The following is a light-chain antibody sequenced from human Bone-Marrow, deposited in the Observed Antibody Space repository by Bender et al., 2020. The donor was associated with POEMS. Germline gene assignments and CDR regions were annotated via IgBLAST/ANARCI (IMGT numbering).Light chain of an antibody. CDR3: CSYASSNTFV. V-gene: IGLV2-23*02. J-gene: IGLJ1*01. Sequence: HSALTQTASVSGSPGQSITISCAGTSSDVGSYDLVSWYQQHPGKAPKLIIFEVSKRPSGVSNRFSGSKSGNTASLTISGLQADDETDYYCCSYASSNTFVFGTGTKVTVL. CDR2: EVS. CDR1: SSDVGSYDL.